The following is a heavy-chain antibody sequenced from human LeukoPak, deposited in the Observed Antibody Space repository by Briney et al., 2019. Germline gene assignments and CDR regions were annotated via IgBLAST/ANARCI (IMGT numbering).Heavy chain of an antibody. CDR1: GFIFSDYG. CDR3: ARDGVNRAAPGALYYFDH. D-gene: IGHD6-25*01. V-gene: IGHV3-30*03. J-gene: IGHJ4*02. CDR2: ISFDENKK. Sequence: GRSLRLSCAASGFIFSDYGMHWVRQAPGKGLEWVAVISFDENKKYYADSVKGRFIISRDNSRNTLYLQLNSLRADDTAFYYCARDGVNRAAPGALYYFDHWGQGTLVTVSS.